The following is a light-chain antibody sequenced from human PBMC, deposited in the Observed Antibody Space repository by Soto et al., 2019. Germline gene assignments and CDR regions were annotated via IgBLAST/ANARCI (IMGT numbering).Light chain of an antibody. Sequence: EIVLTQSPATLSVSPGERATLSCRASQSVSNNLAWYQQQPGQTPRLLIYGASTTATGVPARFSGSGSGTEFTLTISSLQSEDFAVYYCLHYKDWPRWTFGQGTRWIT. CDR3: LHYKDWPRWT. CDR2: GAS. J-gene: IGKJ1*01. CDR1: QSVSNN. V-gene: IGKV3-15*01.